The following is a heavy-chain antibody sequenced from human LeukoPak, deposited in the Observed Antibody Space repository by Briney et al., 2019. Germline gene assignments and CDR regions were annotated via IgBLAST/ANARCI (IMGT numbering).Heavy chain of an antibody. Sequence: SETLSLTCTVSGGSVSSYYWSWIRQPPGKGLEWIGYIYTSGNTNSNPSLKSRVTISVDTSKNQFSLKLSSVTAADTAVYYCARQWSSGYDFALDYWGQGTLVTVSS. D-gene: IGHD3-22*01. CDR3: ARQWSSGYDFALDY. CDR2: IYTSGNT. V-gene: IGHV4-4*09. J-gene: IGHJ4*02. CDR1: GGSVSSYY.